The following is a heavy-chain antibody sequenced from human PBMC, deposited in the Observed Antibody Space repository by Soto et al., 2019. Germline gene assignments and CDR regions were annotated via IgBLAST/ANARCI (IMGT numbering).Heavy chain of an antibody. CDR2: IKQDGGEK. J-gene: IGHJ5*02. CDR1: GFTFSSYS. V-gene: IGHV3-7*01. Sequence: GGSLRLSCAASGFTFSSYSMNWVRQAPGKGLEWVANIKQDGGEKYYVDSVKGRFTISRDNAKNSLFLQMNSLRAGDAALYYCARVGCSRASCYATWFDPWGQGTLVTVSS. CDR3: ARVGCSRASCYATWFDP. D-gene: IGHD2-2*01.